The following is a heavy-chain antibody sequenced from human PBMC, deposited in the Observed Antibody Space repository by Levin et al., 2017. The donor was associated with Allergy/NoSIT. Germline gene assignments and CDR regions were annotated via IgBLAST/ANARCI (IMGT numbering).Heavy chain of an antibody. CDR2: ISYDGSNK. D-gene: IGHD3-10*01. J-gene: IGHJ5*02. Sequence: GESLKISCAASGFTFSSYGMHWVRQAPGKGLEWVAVISYDGSNKYYADSVKGRFTISRDNSKNTLYLQMNSLRAEDTAVYYCAKPAGGFGELSLVDPWGQGTLVTVSS. CDR3: AKPAGGFGELSLVDP. V-gene: IGHV3-30*18. CDR1: GFTFSSYG.